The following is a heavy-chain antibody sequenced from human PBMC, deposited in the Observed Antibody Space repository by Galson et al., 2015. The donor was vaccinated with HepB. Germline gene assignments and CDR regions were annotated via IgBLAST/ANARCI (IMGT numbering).Heavy chain of an antibody. CDR3: AKDLLSGWGWLTSGYYFDY. CDR2: ISYDGSNK. V-gene: IGHV3-30*18. Sequence: SLRLSCAASGFTFSSYGMHWVRQAPGKGLEWVAVISYDGSNKYYADSVKGRFTISRDNSKNTLYLQMNSLRAEDTAVYYCAKDLLSGWGWLTSGYYFDYWGQGTLVTVSS. CDR1: GFTFSSYG. J-gene: IGHJ4*02. D-gene: IGHD3-10*01.